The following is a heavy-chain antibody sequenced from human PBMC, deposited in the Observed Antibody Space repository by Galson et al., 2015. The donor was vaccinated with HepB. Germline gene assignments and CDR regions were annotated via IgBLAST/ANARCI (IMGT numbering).Heavy chain of an antibody. Sequence: SLRLSCAASGFTFSSYWMSWVRQAPGKGLEWVAVISLDGSNKYYADSVKGRFTISRDNSKNTLYLQMNRLRAEDTAIYYCAKEAGLFLNFGEFGYWGQGTLVTVSS. J-gene: IGHJ4*02. CDR3: AKEAGLFLNFGEFGY. CDR2: ISLDGSNK. CDR1: GFTFSSYW. D-gene: IGHD3-10*01. V-gene: IGHV3-30*18.